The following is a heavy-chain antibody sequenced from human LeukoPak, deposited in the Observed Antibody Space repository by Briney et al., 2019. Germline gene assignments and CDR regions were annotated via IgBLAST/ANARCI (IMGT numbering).Heavy chain of an antibody. CDR1: GFTFSSYS. D-gene: IGHD2-2*01. CDR2: ISSSSSYI. J-gene: IGHJ4*02. Sequence: GGSLRLSCAASGFTFSSYSMNWVRQAPGKGLEWVSSISSSSSYIYYADSVKGRFTISRDNAKNSLYLQMNSLGAEDTAVYYCAQGDQPYYFDYWGQGTLVTVSS. V-gene: IGHV3-21*01. CDR3: AQGDQPYYFDY.